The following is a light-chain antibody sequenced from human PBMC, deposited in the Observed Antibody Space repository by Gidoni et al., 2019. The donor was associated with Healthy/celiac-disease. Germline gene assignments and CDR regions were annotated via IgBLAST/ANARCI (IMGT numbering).Light chain of an antibody. J-gene: IGKJ2*01. CDR3: QQSYSTPPT. V-gene: IGKV1-39*01. CDR1: QSISSY. Sequence: DIQMPQSPSSLSASVGDRVHITCRASQSISSYLNWYQQKPGKAPKLLIYAASSLQSGVPSSFSGSGSGTDFTLTISSLQPEDFATYYCQQSYSTPPTFGQGTKLEIK. CDR2: AAS.